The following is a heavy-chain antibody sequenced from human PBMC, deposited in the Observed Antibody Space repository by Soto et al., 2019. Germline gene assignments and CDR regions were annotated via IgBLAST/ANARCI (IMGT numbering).Heavy chain of an antibody. Sequence: EVQLLESGGGLVQPGGSLRLSCAASGLTFSNYAVSWVRQAPGQGLEWVSGFSGSGGSTHYADSVKGRFTISRDNSKNTVYLQMNSLRAQDTAVYYCAKESGPVFGSSPLDVWGKGTMVTVSS. CDR3: AKESGPVFGSSPLDV. CDR1: GLTFSNYA. J-gene: IGHJ6*04. D-gene: IGHD6-13*01. CDR2: FSGSGGST. V-gene: IGHV3-23*01.